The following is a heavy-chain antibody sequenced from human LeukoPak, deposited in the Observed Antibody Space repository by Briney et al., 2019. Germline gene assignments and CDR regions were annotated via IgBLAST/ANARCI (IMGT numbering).Heavy chain of an antibody. CDR3: AKGKTYYYDSSGYYYLDY. Sequence: GGSLRLSSAPSGDTLCRYAVSRLPPAPERGRERVSHICGSGGGTYYAASVKGRFTIYRDNSKDTLYLQMNSLRAEDTAVYYCAKGKTYYYDSSGYYYLDYWGQGTLVTVSS. V-gene: IGHV3-23*01. CDR2: ICGSGGGT. CDR1: GDTLCRYA. J-gene: IGHJ4*02. D-gene: IGHD3-22*01.